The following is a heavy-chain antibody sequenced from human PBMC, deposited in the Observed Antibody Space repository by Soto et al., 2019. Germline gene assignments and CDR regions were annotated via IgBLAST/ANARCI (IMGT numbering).Heavy chain of an antibody. CDR1: GGSISSSSYY. V-gene: IGHV4-39*01. J-gene: IGHJ4*02. D-gene: IGHD3-9*01. CDR3: ARHDWAKPFDY. CDR2: IYYSGST. Sequence: SETLSLTCTVSGGSISSSSYYWGWIRQPPGKGLEWIGSIYYSGSTYYNPSLKSRVTISVDTSKNQFSLKLSSVTAADTAVYYCARHDWAKPFDYWGQGIQVTVSS.